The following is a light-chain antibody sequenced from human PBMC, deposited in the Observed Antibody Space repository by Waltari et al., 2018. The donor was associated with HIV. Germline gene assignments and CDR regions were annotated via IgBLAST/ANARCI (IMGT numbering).Light chain of an antibody. Sequence: SFELTQPPSVSVSPGHTAGITCSGDDLPKTYAYWYQQKTGQAPVLIISKETERPSGIRERFSGSSAGTTVTLTISGVQAEDEADYYCQSANSRGTSLVCGGGTKLTVL. CDR1: DLPKTY. CDR2: KET. CDR3: QSANSRGTSLV. J-gene: IGLJ3*02. V-gene: IGLV3-25*03.